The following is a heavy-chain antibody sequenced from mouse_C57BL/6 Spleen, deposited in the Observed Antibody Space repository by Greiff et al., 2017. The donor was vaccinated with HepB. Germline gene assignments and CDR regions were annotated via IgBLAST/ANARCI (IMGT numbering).Heavy chain of an antibody. J-gene: IGHJ3*01. CDR2: ISSGSSTI. Sequence: EVKLVESGGGLVKPGGSLKLSCAASGFTFSDYGMHWVRQAPEKGLEWVAYISSGSSTIYYADTVKGRFTISRDNANNTLCLQMTSLRSEDTAMYYCSNWDVWFAYWGQGTLVTVSA. CDR3: SNWDVWFAY. V-gene: IGHV5-17*01. D-gene: IGHD4-1*01. CDR1: GFTFSDYG.